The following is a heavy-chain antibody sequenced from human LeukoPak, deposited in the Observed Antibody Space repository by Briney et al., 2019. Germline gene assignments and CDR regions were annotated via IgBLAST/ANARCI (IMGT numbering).Heavy chain of an antibody. CDR2: INWNGGST. CDR3: ARYSGVVPAATWNYYYFYMDV. CDR1: GFTFDDYG. V-gene: IGHV3-20*04. Sequence: GGSLRLSCAASGFTFDDYGMSWVRQAPGKGLELVSGINWNGGSTDYADSVKGRFTISRDNAKNSLYLQVNSLRAEDTALYYCARYSGVVPAATWNYYYFYMDVWGKGTTVTVSS. D-gene: IGHD2-2*01. J-gene: IGHJ6*03.